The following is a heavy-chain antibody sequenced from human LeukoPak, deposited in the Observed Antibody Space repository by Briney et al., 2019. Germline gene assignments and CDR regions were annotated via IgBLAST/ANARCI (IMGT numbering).Heavy chain of an antibody. V-gene: IGHV3-7*01. J-gene: IGHJ4*02. D-gene: IGHD4-17*01. Sequence: GGSLRLSCAASGFGFSPFWMSWVRQGPGKGLDWVASINPDGSGTSYVDSVKGRFTISRDNAQNSLYLQMNSLSAEDTAVYYCGRLFGGVTTFDYWGQGTLVTVSS. CDR1: GFGFSPFW. CDR3: GRLFGGVTTFDY. CDR2: INPDGSGT.